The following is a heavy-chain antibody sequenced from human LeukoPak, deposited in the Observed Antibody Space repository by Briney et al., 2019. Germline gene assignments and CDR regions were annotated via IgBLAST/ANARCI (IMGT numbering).Heavy chain of an antibody. CDR3: AKAQRDDYYDSSGYFFDY. V-gene: IGHV3-23*01. D-gene: IGHD3-22*01. CDR1: GFTFSSYA. CDR2: ISGSGGST. J-gene: IGHJ4*02. Sequence: GGSLRLSCAASGFTFSSYAMSWVRQAPGKGLEWVSAISGSGGSTYYADSVKGRFTISRDNSKNTLYLQMNSLRAEDTALYYCAKAQRDDYYDSSGYFFDYWGQGTLVTVSS.